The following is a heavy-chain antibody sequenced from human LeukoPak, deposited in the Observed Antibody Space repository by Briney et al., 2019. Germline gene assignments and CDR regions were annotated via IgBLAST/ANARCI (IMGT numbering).Heavy chain of an antibody. CDR3: ARAAVGPATFDY. D-gene: IGHD6-13*01. V-gene: IGHV3-21*01. J-gene: IGHJ4*02. CDR1: GFRFSDYT. Sequence: PGGSLRLSCAASGFRFSDYTMHWVRQAPGKGLEWVSGISYSSSYIYYADSVKGRFTISRDNAKNSLYLQMNSLRAEDTAVYYCARAAVGPATFDYWGQGILVTVSS. CDR2: ISYSSSYI.